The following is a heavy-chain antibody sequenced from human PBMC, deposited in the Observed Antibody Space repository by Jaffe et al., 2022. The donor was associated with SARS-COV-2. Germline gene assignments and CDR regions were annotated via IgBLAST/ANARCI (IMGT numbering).Heavy chain of an antibody. Sequence: EVQLVESGGGVVRPGGSLRLSCAASGFTFDDYGMSWVRQAPGKGLEWVSGINWNGGSTGYADSVKGRFTISRDNAKNSLYLQMNSLRAEDTALYHCARVFASGYCSGGSCYSGAFDIWGQGTMVTVSS. CDR2: INWNGGST. CDR1: GFTFDDYG. J-gene: IGHJ3*02. V-gene: IGHV3-20*01. CDR3: ARVFASGYCSGGSCYSGAFDI. D-gene: IGHD2-15*01.